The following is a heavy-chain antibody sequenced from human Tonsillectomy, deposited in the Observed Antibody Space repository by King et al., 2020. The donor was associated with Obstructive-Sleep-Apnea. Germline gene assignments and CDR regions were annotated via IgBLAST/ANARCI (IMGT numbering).Heavy chain of an antibody. CDR2: IFLNDEK. Sequence: TLKESGPVLVKPTETLTLTCSVSGFSLNNARVAVSWIRQPPGKALEWRAHIFLNDEKYYSTPLKTRLTVSKDTSQSQVVLIMTNMDPVDTGTYYCARILGIAVSSYFDSWGQGTPVTVSS. D-gene: IGHD6-19*01. CDR1: GFSLNNARVA. V-gene: IGHV2-26*01. CDR3: ARILGIAVSSYFDS. J-gene: IGHJ4*02.